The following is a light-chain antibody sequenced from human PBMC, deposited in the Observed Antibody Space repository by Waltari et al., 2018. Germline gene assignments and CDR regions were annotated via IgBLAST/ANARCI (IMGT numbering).Light chain of an antibody. CDR2: VAS. Sequence: EIVLTQSPGTLSLSPGERATLSCRASQTIRESLAWYQQKPGQAPRLLIYVASSRAAGIPDRFSGSGAGTDFSLTISRLEPEDFAVYYCQHYVRLPVTFGRGTKVEIK. CDR1: QTIRES. CDR3: QHYVRLPVT. V-gene: IGKV3-20*01. J-gene: IGKJ1*01.